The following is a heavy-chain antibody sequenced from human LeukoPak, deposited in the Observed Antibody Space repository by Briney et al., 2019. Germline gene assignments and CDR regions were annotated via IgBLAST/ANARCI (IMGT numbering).Heavy chain of an antibody. CDR2: IKQDGSEK. J-gene: IGHJ4*02. D-gene: IGHD3-3*01. V-gene: IGHV3-7*01. Sequence: PGGSLRLSCAASGFTFSSYWMSWVRQAPGKGLEWVANIKQDGSEKYYVDSVKGRFTISRDNAKNSLSLQMNSLRAEDTAVYYCARELYYDFWSGYYTDYCGQGTLVTVSS. CDR3: ARELYYDFWSGYYTDY. CDR1: GFTFSSYW.